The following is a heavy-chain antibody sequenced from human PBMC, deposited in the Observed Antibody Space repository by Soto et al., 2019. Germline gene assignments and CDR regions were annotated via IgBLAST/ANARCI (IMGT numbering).Heavy chain of an antibody. CDR2: IKSKIDGGTT. CDR1: GFTFSSYS. V-gene: IGHV3-15*07. D-gene: IGHD3-16*01. Sequence: PGGSLRLSCAASGFTFSSYSMNWVRQAPGKGLEWVGRIKSKIDGGTTDFAAPVKGRFTISRDDSKNTLYLQMNSLKTEDTAVYYCSWPKMITFRGGSGYWGQGTLVTVSS. J-gene: IGHJ4*02. CDR3: SWPKMITFRGGSGY.